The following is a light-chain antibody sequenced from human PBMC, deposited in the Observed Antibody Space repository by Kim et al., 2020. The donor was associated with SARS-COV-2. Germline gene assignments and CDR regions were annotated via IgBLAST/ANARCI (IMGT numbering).Light chain of an antibody. CDR1: SSDVGGSNY. CDR3: SSYAGSNNWV. J-gene: IGLJ3*02. V-gene: IGLV2-8*01. CDR2: EVS. Sequence: GQSVTISCTGTSSDVGGSNYVSWYQRLPGKAPKLMISEVSKRPSGVPDRFSGSKSGNTASLTVPGLQAEDEADYYCSSYAGSNNWVFGGGTQLTVL.